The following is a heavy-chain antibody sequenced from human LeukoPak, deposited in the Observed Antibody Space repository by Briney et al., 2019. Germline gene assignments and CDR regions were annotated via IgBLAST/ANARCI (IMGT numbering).Heavy chain of an antibody. J-gene: IGHJ4*02. CDR3: ARAQAQAYGSGSYYIPVISGSDY. D-gene: IGHD3-10*01. Sequence: ASVKVSCKASGYTFTSYYMHWVRQAPGQRLEWMGIINPSGGSTSYAQKFQGRVTMTRDTSTSTVYMELSSLRSEDTAVYYCARAQAQAYGSGSYYIPVISGSDYWGQGTLVTVSS. CDR1: GYTFTSYY. V-gene: IGHV1-46*01. CDR2: INPSGGST.